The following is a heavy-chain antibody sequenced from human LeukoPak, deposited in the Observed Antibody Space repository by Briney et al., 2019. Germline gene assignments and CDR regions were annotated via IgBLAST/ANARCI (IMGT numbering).Heavy chain of an antibody. CDR1: GYTFTGYY. V-gene: IGHV1-2*02. D-gene: IGHD3-10*01. J-gene: IGHJ5*02. CDR3: ARDRITMVRGANGSWFDP. CDR2: INPNSGGT. Sequence: GASVKVSCKASGYTFTGYYMHWVRQAPGQGLEWMGWINPNSGGTNYAQKFQGRVTMTRDTSISTAYMELSGLRSDDTAVYYCARDRITMVRGANGSWFDPWGQGTLVTVSS.